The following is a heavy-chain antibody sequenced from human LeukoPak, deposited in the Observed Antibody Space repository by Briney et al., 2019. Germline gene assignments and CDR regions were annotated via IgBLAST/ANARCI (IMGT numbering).Heavy chain of an antibody. D-gene: IGHD2-15*01. CDR3: ARDKEGGSNDH. V-gene: IGHV3-7*01. CDR2: IKEDGREK. J-gene: IGHJ4*02. Sequence: GGSLSLSCAASGFTFSRHWMSWVRQAPGKGLEWVGNIKEDGREKKYVDSLKDRFTISRDNTKNSVYLQMSGLRVDDTAIYYCARDKEGGSNDHWGQGTLVTVSS. CDR1: GFTFSRHW.